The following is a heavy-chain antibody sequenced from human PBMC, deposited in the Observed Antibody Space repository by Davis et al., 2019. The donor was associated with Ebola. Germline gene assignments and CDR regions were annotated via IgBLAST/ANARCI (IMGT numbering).Heavy chain of an antibody. CDR1: GFTFSSYA. CDR3: AKEKYQLFHPGWVY. V-gene: IGHV3-23*01. D-gene: IGHD2-2*01. J-gene: IGHJ4*02. CDR2: ISGSGGST. Sequence: GGSLRLSCAASGFTFSSYAMSWVRQAPGKGLEWVSAISGSGGSTYYADSVKGRFTISRDNSKNTLYLQMDSLRAEDTAVYYCAKEKYQLFHPGWVYWGQGTLVTVSS.